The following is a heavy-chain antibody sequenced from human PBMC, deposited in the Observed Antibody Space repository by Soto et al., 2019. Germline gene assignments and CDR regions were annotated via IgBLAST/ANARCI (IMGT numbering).Heavy chain of an antibody. Sequence: SVKVSCKASGGTFSSYAISWVRQAPGQGLEWMGGIIPIFGTANYAQKFQGRVTITADESTSTAYMELSSLRSEDTAVYYCAMAYCGGDCYFDYWGQGTLVTVSS. J-gene: IGHJ4*02. V-gene: IGHV1-69*13. CDR1: GGTFSSYA. CDR2: IIPIFGTA. D-gene: IGHD2-21*02. CDR3: AMAYCGGDCYFDY.